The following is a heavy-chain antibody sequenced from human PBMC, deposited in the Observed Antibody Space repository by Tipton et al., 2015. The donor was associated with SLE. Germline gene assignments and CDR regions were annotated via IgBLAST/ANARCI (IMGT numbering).Heavy chain of an antibody. J-gene: IGHJ3*02. V-gene: IGHV4-59*01. CDR3: ARKAVAGRYDAFDI. CDR2: IYYSGST. D-gene: IGHD6-19*01. Sequence: TLSLTCTVSGGSISSYYWSWIRQPPGKGLEWIGYIYYSGSTNYNPSLKSRVTISVDTSKNQFSLKLSSVTAADTAVYYWARKAVAGRYDAFDIWGQGTMVTVSS. CDR1: GGSISSYY.